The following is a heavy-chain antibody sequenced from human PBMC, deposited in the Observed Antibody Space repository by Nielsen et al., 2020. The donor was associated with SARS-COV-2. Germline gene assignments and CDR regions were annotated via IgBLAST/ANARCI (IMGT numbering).Heavy chain of an antibody. CDR1: GYTFTGYY. D-gene: IGHD3-22*01. CDR3: AITPFTYYYDSMGFRDFDY. V-gene: IGHV1-2*06. Sequence: ASVKVSCKASGYTFTGYYMHWVRQAPGQWLEWMGRITPNSGGTNYAQKFQGRVTMTRDTSNSTAYMELSRLRSDDTAVYYCAITPFTYYYDSMGFRDFDYWGQGTLVTVSS. CDR2: ITPNSGGT. J-gene: IGHJ4*01.